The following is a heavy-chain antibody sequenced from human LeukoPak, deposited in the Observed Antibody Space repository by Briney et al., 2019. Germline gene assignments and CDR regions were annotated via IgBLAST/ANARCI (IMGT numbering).Heavy chain of an antibody. Sequence: SETLSLTCTVSGGSISSGGYYWSWIRQPPGKGLEWIGYIYHSGSTYYNPSLKSRVTISVDRSKNQFSLKLSSVTAADTAVYYCARETPEWLNQPDYWGQGTLVTVSS. CDR1: GGSISSGGYY. D-gene: IGHD3-3*01. CDR2: IYHSGST. V-gene: IGHV4-30-2*01. J-gene: IGHJ4*02. CDR3: ARETPEWLNQPDY.